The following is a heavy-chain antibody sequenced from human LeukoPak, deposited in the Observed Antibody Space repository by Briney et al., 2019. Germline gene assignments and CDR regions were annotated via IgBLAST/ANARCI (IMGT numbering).Heavy chain of an antibody. V-gene: IGHV4-59*01. CDR1: GGSISSYY. J-gene: IGHJ4*02. Sequence: SETLSLTCTVSGGSISSYYWSWIRQPPGKGLEWIGYMHYSGSTNYNPSLKSRVTISVDTSKNQFSLKLSSVTAADTAVYYCARGGDILTGYCFDYWGQGTLVSVSS. CDR3: ARGGDILTGYCFDY. CDR2: MHYSGST. D-gene: IGHD3-9*01.